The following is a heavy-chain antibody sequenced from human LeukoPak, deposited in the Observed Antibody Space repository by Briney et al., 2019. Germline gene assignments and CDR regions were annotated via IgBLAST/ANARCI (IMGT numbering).Heavy chain of an antibody. CDR1: GGSISSSSYY. Sequence: PSETLSLTCTVSGGSISSSSYYWGWIRQPPGKGLEWIGSIYYSGSTYYNPSLKSRVTISVDTSKNQFSLKLSSVTAADTAVYYCARGNLFFNFDYWGQGTLVTVSS. CDR2: IYYSGST. D-gene: IGHD3-3*01. V-gene: IGHV4-39*07. CDR3: ARGNLFFNFDY. J-gene: IGHJ4*02.